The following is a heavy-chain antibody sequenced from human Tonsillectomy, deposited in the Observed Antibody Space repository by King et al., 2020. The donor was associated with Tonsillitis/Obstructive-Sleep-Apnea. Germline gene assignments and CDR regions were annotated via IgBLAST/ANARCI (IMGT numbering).Heavy chain of an antibody. J-gene: IGHJ3*02. V-gene: IGHV3-23*04. CDR3: ANRDVVVIPSAPRAFNI. Sequence: VQLVESGGGLVQPGGSLRLSCVASGFTFSNYAMSWVRQAPGKGLEWVSAISGTGGSTYYADSPKGRFTISRDNSKSTLYLQMNSLRAEDTAVYYCANRDVVVIPSAPRAFNIWGQGTTVTVSS. D-gene: IGHD2-2*01. CDR1: GFTFSNYA. CDR2: ISGTGGST.